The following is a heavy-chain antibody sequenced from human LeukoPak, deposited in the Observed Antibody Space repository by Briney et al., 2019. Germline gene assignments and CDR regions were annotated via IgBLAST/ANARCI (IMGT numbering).Heavy chain of an antibody. V-gene: IGHV3-23*01. CDR1: GFSFSNYA. CDR3: AKPTPRTYYYDSREGFDP. Sequence: GGSLRLSCAASGFSFSNYAMSWVRQAPGKGLEWVSAISGRDGSTYYAGSVKGRFTISRGNSKNTLYLQMNSLRAEDTAVYYCAKPTPRTYYYDSREGFDPWGQGTLVTVSS. CDR2: ISGRDGST. D-gene: IGHD3-22*01. J-gene: IGHJ5*02.